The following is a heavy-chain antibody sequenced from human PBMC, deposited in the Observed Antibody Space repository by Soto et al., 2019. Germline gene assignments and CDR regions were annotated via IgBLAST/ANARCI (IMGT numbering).Heavy chain of an antibody. CDR2: ISYDGSNK. Sequence: GGSLRLSCAASGFTFSSYAMHWVRQAPGKGLEWVAVISYDGSNKYYADSVKGRFTISRDNSKNTLYLQMNSLRPEDTAVYYCARDRRYSSSWYEGWGQGTLVTVSS. D-gene: IGHD6-13*01. V-gene: IGHV3-30-3*01. CDR1: GFTFSSYA. CDR3: ARDRRYSSSWYEG. J-gene: IGHJ4*02.